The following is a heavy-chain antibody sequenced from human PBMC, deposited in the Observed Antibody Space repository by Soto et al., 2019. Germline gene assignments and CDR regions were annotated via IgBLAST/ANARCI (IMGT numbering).Heavy chain of an antibody. CDR3: AREDTAMIMYNWFDP. Sequence: GGSLRLSCAASGFTFSSYSMNWVRQAPGKGLEWVSSISSSSSYIYYADSVKGRFTISRDNAKNSLYLQMNSLRAEDTAVYYCAREDTAMIMYNWFDPWGQGTLVTVSS. CDR1: GFTFSSYS. CDR2: ISSSSSYI. V-gene: IGHV3-21*01. D-gene: IGHD5-18*01. J-gene: IGHJ5*02.